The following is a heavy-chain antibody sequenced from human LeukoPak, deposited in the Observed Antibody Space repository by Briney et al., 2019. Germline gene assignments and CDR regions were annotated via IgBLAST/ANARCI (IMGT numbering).Heavy chain of an antibody. Sequence: PGGSLRLSCAAAGFTFSSYRMSWVRQAPGKGLEWVSYISSSSSYKYYADSVKGRFTISRDNAKNSLYLQMNSLRAEHTVVYSCATGVIARDTFDIWGQGTMVTGSS. J-gene: IGHJ3*02. D-gene: IGHD3-16*02. V-gene: IGHV3-21*01. CDR2: ISSSSSYK. CDR1: GFTFSSYR. CDR3: ATGVIARDTFDI.